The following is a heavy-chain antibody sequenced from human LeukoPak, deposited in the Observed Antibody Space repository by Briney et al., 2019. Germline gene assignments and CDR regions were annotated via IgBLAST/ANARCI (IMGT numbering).Heavy chain of an antibody. Sequence: PGGSLRLSCAASGFTVSSDYMTWVRRTPGKGLEWVSVIYSGGATYYADSVRGRFTISRDNSKNTVFLQMNSLRDEDTAVYYCATVHCSGGSCYDGSYYGMDVWGQGTTVTVSS. CDR1: GFTVSSDY. D-gene: IGHD2-15*01. CDR3: ATVHCSGGSCYDGSYYGMDV. J-gene: IGHJ6*02. CDR2: IYSGGAT. V-gene: IGHV3-53*01.